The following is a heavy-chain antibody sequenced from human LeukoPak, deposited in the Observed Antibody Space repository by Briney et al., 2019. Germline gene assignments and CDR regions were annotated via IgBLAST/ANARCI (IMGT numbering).Heavy chain of an antibody. CDR3: AMEGYSGNYPAY. CDR1: GFTFSTYS. J-gene: IGHJ4*02. Sequence: GGSLRLSCAASGFTFSTYSMNWVRQAPGKGLEWVSSISSSSSYIYYADSVKGRFTISRDNARNSLYLQMNSLRAEDTAVYYCAMEGYSGNYPAYWGQGTLVTVSS. V-gene: IGHV3-21*01. D-gene: IGHD1-26*01. CDR2: ISSSSSYI.